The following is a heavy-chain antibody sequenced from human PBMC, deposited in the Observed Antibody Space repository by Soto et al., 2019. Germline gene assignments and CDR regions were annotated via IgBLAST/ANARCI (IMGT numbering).Heavy chain of an antibody. J-gene: IGHJ4*02. CDR1: GGTFSSYA. D-gene: IGHD4-17*01. Sequence: SVKVSCKASGGTFSSYAISWVRQAPGQGLEWMGGIIPIFGTANYAQKFQGRVTITADKSTSTAYMELSSLRSEDTAVYYCARESGDYGDYSYWGQGTLVTVSS. CDR2: IIPIFGTA. V-gene: IGHV1-69*06. CDR3: ARESGDYGDYSY.